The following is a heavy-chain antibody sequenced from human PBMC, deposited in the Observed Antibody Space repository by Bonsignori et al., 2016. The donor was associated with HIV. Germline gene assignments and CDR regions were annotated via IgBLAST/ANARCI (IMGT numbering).Heavy chain of an antibody. J-gene: IGHJ6*03. V-gene: IGHV1-46*01. D-gene: IGHD3-10*01. CDR1: GYTFSTFN. Sequence: QVQLVQSGAEVKKPGASVKVSCKASGYTFSTFNMHWVRQAPGQGLEWMGIINPSGGSTTYAQKVQGRVTMTRDTSTSTVYMELSSLTSEDTAVYYCARDRLSGGGFSYIYYYYYMDVWGKG. CDR2: INPSGGST. CDR3: ARDRLSGGGFSYIYYYYYMDV.